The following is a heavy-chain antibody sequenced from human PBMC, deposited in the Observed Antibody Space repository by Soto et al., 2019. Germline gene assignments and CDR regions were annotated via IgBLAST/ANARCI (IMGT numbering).Heavy chain of an antibody. V-gene: IGHV5-51*01. Sequence: GESLKISCKGSGYSFTSYLICWVRQMPVKGLEWMGIIYPGDSDTRYSPSFQGQVTISADKSISTAYLQWSSLKASDTAMYYCARLRGRYYYSYGMDVLGRGTTLTVSS. CDR2: IYPGDSDT. J-gene: IGHJ6*02. CDR3: ARLRGRYYYSYGMDV. CDR1: GYSFTSYL.